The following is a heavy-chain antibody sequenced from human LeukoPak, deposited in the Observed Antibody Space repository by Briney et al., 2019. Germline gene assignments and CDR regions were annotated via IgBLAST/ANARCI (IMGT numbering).Heavy chain of an antibody. D-gene: IGHD2-2*01. CDR3: AKDRGSSTGGYYYYYYMDV. J-gene: IGHJ6*03. Sequence: PGGSLRLSCAASGFTFSSYSMNWVRQAPGKGLEWVSSISSSSSYIYYADSVKGRFTISRDNSKNTLYLQMNSLRAEDTAVYYCAKDRGSSTGGYYYYYYMDVWGKGTTVTISS. V-gene: IGHV3-21*04. CDR1: GFTFSSYS. CDR2: ISSSSSYI.